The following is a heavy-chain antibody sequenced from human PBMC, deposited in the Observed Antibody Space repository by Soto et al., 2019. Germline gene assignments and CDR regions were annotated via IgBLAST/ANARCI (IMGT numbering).Heavy chain of an antibody. V-gene: IGHV3-7*01. CDR3: VCGGNFFVY. Sequence: EVQLVESGGGLVQPGGSLRLSCAASGFTFSTYWMTWVRRPPGKGLEWVANLDQDGSERYYVDSVRGRFTISRDNAKNSLYPQMNSLRAEDKAVYYCVCGGNFFVYWGQGTLVTVSP. CDR1: GFTFSTYW. D-gene: IGHD3-16*01. J-gene: IGHJ4*02. CDR2: LDQDGSER.